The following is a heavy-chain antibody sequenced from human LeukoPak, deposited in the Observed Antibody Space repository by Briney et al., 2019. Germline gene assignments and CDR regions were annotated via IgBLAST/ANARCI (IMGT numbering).Heavy chain of an antibody. V-gene: IGHV1-46*01. D-gene: IGHD3-3*01. Sequence: ASVTVSCKASGYTFTSYYMHWVRQAPGQGLEWMGIINPSGGSTSYAQKFQGRVTMTRDTSTSTVYMELSSLRSEDTAVYYCARSEWTGDYFDYWGQGTLVTVSS. CDR3: ARSEWTGDYFDY. J-gene: IGHJ4*02. CDR1: GYTFTSYY. CDR2: INPSGGST.